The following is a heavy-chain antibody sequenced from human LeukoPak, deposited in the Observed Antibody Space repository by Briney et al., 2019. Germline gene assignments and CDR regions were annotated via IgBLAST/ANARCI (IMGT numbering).Heavy chain of an antibody. CDR3: ASKAGYSSGWAVH. D-gene: IGHD6-19*01. CDR1: GFRFISYW. V-gene: IGHV3-7*02. Sequence: GGSLRPSCTASGFRFISYWMSWVRQPPGKGLEWVASIKQDGSEKYYVDSVKGRSTISRDNTKNLVYLQMNSLRAEDTAVYYCASKAGYSSGWAVHWGQGTLVTVSS. CDR2: IKQDGSEK. J-gene: IGHJ4*02.